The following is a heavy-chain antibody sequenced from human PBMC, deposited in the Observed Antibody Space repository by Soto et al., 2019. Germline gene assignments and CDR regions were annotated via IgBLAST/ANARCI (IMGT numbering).Heavy chain of an antibody. CDR1: GGTFSSYA. Sequence: HVQLVQSGAEVRQPASSVKVSCKTSGGTFSSYAISWVRQAPGQGLEWMGGIVTIVDTSTYAKKFQGRVTITADESTSTVYMELSSLRSDDTAVYYCVRVVAIPGYPDNWGQGTLVTVSS. CDR2: IVTIVDTS. CDR3: VRVVAIPGYPDN. J-gene: IGHJ4*02. V-gene: IGHV1-69*12. D-gene: IGHD5-12*01.